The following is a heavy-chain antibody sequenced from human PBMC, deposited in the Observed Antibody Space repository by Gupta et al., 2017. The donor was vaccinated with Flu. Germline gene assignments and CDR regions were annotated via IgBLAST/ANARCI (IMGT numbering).Heavy chain of an antibody. J-gene: IGHJ4*02. CDR2: ISSSGSTI. CDR3: ARDVGSSWYQGGYFDY. D-gene: IGHD6-13*01. V-gene: IGHV3-48*03. CDR1: GFTFSRYE. Sequence: EVQLVESGGGLVQPGGSLRLSCAASGFTFSRYEMNWVRQAPGKGLEWVSYISSSGSTIYYADSVKGRFTISRDNAKNSLYLQMNSLRAEDTAVYYCARDVGSSWYQGGYFDYWGQGTLVTVSS.